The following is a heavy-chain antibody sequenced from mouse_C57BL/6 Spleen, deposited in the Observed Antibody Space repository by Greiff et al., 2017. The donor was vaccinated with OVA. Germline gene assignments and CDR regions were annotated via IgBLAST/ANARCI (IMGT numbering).Heavy chain of an antibody. CDR1: GYAFSSYW. CDR3: ARWGAPYFDY. V-gene: IGHV1-80*01. CDR2: IYPGDGDT. J-gene: IGHJ2*01. Sequence: QVQLQQSGAELVKPGASVKISCKASGYAFSSYWMTWVKQRPGKGLEWIGQIYPGDGDTNYNGKFKGTATLTADKSSSTAYMQLSSLTSEDSAVYFCARWGAPYFDYWGQGTTLTVSS.